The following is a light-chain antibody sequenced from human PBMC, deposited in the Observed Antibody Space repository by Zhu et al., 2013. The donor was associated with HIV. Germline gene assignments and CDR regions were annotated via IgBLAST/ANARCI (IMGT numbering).Light chain of an antibody. J-gene: IGLJ3*02. CDR2: EVT. V-gene: IGLV2-8*01. CDR1: SSDIGGYNY. CDR3: SSYTTSATRV. Sequence: QSALTQPPSASGSPGQSVTISCTGTSSDIGGYNYVSWYQQYPGKVPKLLIYEVTKRPSGVPDRFSGSKSGNTASLTISGLQAEDEADYYCSSYTTSATRVFGGGTKLTVL.